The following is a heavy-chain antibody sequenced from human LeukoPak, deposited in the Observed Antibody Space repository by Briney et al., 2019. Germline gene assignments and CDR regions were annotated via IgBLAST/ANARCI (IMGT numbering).Heavy chain of an antibody. CDR2: ISWNRNTI. V-gene: IGHV3-9*01. CDR1: GFSFNDYA. CDR3: AKDADDSGDYVGIDY. J-gene: IGHJ4*02. D-gene: IGHD4-17*01. Sequence: GRSLSLSCAASGFSFNDYAMHWVRQAPGKGLEWVSGISWNRNTIGYADSVRGRFTIFRDDDKNSLYLQMNSLRTEDTALYYCAKDADDSGDYVGIDYWGQGTLVTVSS.